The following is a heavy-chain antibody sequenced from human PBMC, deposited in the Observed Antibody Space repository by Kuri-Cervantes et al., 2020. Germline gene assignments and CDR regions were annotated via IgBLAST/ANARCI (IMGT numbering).Heavy chain of an antibody. CDR2: IFSTDEK. Sequence: SGPTLVKPTETLTLTCTVSGFSLSNGRVGVSWIRQPPGKALEWLAHIFSTDEKSFTTSLRSRLTTSKDTSKSQVVLTMTNMDPVDTATYYCARVTILQRSFYYFMDVWGKGTTVTDSS. D-gene: IGHD3-3*01. V-gene: IGHV2-26*01. CDR1: GFSLSNGRVG. J-gene: IGHJ6*03. CDR3: ARVTILQRSFYYFMDV.